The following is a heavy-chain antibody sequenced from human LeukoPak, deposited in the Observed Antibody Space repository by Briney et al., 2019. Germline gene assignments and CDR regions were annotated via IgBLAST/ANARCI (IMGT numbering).Heavy chain of an antibody. CDR3: ARLRVSGNYLYYFDY. Sequence: SEILSLTCTVCNGSISSYHWSWVRQPPGKGLEWIGYILTSGTTNYNASLKSRLTISVDTSKNQLTLKLSSVTAADSAMYYCARLRVSGNYLYYFDYWGQGTLVTVSS. CDR2: ILTSGTT. D-gene: IGHD1-7*01. J-gene: IGHJ4*02. V-gene: IGHV4-4*09. CDR1: NGSISSYH.